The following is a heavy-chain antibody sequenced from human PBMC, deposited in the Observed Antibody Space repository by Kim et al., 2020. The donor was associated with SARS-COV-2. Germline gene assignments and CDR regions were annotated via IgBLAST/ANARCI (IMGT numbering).Heavy chain of an antibody. CDR2: YN. D-gene: IGHD3-22*01. Sequence: YNDYAESVKSRITVHPDTAKTQFSLQLSSVTPEDTAVYYCAKLSYDSIPHWGQGTVVTVSS. CDR3: AKLSYDSIPH. V-gene: IGHV6-1*01. J-gene: IGHJ4*02.